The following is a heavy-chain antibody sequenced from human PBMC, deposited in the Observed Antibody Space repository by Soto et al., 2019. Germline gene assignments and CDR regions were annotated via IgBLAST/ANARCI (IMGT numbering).Heavy chain of an antibody. CDR3: ARCNYGDLYHFDY. J-gene: IGHJ4*02. D-gene: IGHD4-17*01. V-gene: IGHV1-69*13. Sequence: SVKVSCKASGGTFSSYAISWVRQAPGQGLEWMGGIIPIFGTANYAQKFQGRVTITADESTSTAYMELSSLRSEDTAVYYCARCNYGDLYHFDYWGQGTLVTVSS. CDR2: IIPIFGTA. CDR1: GGTFSSYA.